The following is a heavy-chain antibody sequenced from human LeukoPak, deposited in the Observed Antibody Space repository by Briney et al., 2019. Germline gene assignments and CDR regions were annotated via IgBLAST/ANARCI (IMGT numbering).Heavy chain of an antibody. CDR2: IYYSGST. V-gene: IGHV4-39*07. CDR3: ARDRSYYLDY. CDR1: GGSISSSSYY. D-gene: IGHD3-10*01. Sequence: SETLSLTCTVSGGSISSSSYYWGWIRQPPGKGLEWIGSIYYSGSTYYNPSLKSRVTISVGTSKNQFSLKLSSVTAADTAVYYCARDRSYYLDYWGQGTLVTVSS. J-gene: IGHJ4*02.